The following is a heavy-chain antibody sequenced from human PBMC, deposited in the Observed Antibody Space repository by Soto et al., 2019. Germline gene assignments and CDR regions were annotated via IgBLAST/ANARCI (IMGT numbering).Heavy chain of an antibody. CDR3: AGDPSCGGDCHFDL. Sequence: HVQLVQSGAEVKRPGSSVKVSCKTSGGIFSNYAISWVRQAPGQGLEWMGGIVPVVTTTNYAQKFQGRVTITADASTTTVYRELSSLTSEDTAVDYCAGDPSCGGDCHFDLWGQGTLVTVSS. CDR1: GGIFSNYA. CDR2: IVPVVTTT. V-gene: IGHV1-69*12. D-gene: IGHD2-21*02. J-gene: IGHJ5*02.